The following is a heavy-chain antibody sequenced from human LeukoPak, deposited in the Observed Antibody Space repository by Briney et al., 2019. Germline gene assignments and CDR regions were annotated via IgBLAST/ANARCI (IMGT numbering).Heavy chain of an antibody. D-gene: IGHD3-10*01. V-gene: IGHV7-4-1*02. Sequence: GASVKVSCKASGYTFTTYGMNWVRQAPGQGLEWVGWINTNTGNPTYAQGFTGRFVFSLDTSVSTAYLQISSLKSEDSAVYYCARDAATMVRGRNWLDPWAREPRSPSPQ. J-gene: IGHJ5*02. CDR1: GYTFTTYG. CDR2: INTNTGNP. CDR3: ARDAATMVRGRNWLDP.